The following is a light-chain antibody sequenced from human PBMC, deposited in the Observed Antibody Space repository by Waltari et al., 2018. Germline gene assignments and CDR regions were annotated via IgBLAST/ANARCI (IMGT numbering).Light chain of an antibody. CDR3: ASFASGTTVV. V-gene: IGLV2-14*01. J-gene: IGLJ3*02. Sequence: QSALTQPASVSGSPGQSITISCSGASSDVGGHDHVCWYQQHPGKVPKLILYDFNKWPSGVFNRFSGSKSGNTASLTISGLQAEDEADYYCASFASGTTVVFGGGTKVTVL. CDR2: DFN. CDR1: SSDVGGHDH.